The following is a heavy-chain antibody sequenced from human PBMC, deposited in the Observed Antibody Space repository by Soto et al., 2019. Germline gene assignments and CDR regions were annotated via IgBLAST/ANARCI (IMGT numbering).Heavy chain of an antibody. Sequence: PSETLSLTCTVSGGSISSYYWSWIRQPPGKGLEWIGYIYYSGSTNYNPSLKSRVTISVDTSKNQFSLKLSSVTAADTAVYYCARGTTYYDILTGRYYYYYYGMDVWGQGTTVTVSS. D-gene: IGHD3-9*01. V-gene: IGHV4-59*01. CDR3: ARGTTYYDILTGRYYYYYYGMDV. CDR2: IYYSGST. J-gene: IGHJ6*02. CDR1: GGSISSYY.